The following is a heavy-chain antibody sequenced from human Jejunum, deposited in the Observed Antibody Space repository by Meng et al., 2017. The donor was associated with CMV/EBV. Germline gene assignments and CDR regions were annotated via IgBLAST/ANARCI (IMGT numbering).Heavy chain of an antibody. J-gene: IGHJ4*02. CDR1: CCSVTGPPSS. CDR3: ARDIDGIYGH. Sequence: CCSVTGPPSSCAWFRHPPGMGLACIGSIYLTGHPYYNVSLSRRVTLLIGTSTMKFSLKLRSVTAADTAVYYCARDIDGIYGHWGQGRLVTVSS. D-gene: IGHD4-17*01. CDR2: IYLTGHP. V-gene: IGHV4-39*07.